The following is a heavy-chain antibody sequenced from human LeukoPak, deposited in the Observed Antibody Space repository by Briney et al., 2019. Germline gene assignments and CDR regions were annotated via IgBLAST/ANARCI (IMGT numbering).Heavy chain of an antibody. V-gene: IGHV4-61*02. J-gene: IGHJ5*02. CDR2: IFTSGST. CDR1: GGSISSGRYY. Sequence: TSETLSLTCNVSGGSISSGRYYWSWIRLPAGKGLEWIGRIFTSGSTNYNPSLKSRVTISVDTSKSQFSLKLSSVTAADTAIYYCARGGYYGSGNDFRFDPWGQGTLVTVSS. D-gene: IGHD3-10*01. CDR3: ARGGYYGSGNDFRFDP.